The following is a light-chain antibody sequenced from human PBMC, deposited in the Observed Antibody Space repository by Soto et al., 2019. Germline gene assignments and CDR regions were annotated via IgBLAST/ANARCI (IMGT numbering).Light chain of an antibody. CDR1: QSVSNNY. V-gene: IGKV3-20*01. CDR3: QQYGSSGT. CDR2: GAS. J-gene: IGKJ1*01. Sequence: EIVLTQSPGTLSTYPGERATLSCRASQSVSNNYLAWYQQKPGQAPRLLIYGASNRATGIPDRFSGSGSGTDFTLTIRRLEPEDFAVYYCQQYGSSGTFGQGTKVDIK.